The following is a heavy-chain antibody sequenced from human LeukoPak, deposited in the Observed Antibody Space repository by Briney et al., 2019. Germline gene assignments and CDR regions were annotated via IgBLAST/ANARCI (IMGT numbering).Heavy chain of an antibody. J-gene: IGHJ4*02. V-gene: IGHV3-53*01. Sequence: PGGSLRLSCAASGVTVSTIYMGWVHQAPGKGLDWVSVIYPDGRPYYAESVKGRFTISRDSSENTLFLQMNSLRAEDTAVYYCATLKGWYGEGCFDYWGQGTLVTVSS. CDR2: IYPDGRP. CDR1: GVTVSTIY. CDR3: ATLKGWYGEGCFDY. D-gene: IGHD3-10*01.